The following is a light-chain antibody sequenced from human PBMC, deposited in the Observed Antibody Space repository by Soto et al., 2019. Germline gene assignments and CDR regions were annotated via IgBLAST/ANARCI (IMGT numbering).Light chain of an antibody. V-gene: IGKV3-20*01. CDR2: GAS. Sequence: EIVLTQSPGTLSLSPGDRATLSCRASQSVSSSSIAWYHQQPGQAPRLVIFGASRRATGIPDTFSGSGYGTDFPLTISRLEPEDFAVYYCQLYGDSPIYTFGQGTKLAMK. CDR1: QSVSSSS. J-gene: IGKJ2*01. CDR3: QLYGDSPIYT.